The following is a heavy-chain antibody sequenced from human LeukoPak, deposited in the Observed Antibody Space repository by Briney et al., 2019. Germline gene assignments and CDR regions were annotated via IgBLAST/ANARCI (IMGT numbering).Heavy chain of an antibody. CDR2: IYHSGST. CDR1: GGSISSGGYS. Sequence: SETLSLTCAVSGGSISSGGYSWSWIRQPPGKGLGWIGYIYHSGSTYYNPSLKSRVTISVDRSKNQFSLKLSSVTAADTAVYYCAAKTHVAYYDILTGFFDYWGQGTLVTVSS. V-gene: IGHV4-30-2*01. CDR3: AAKTHVAYYDILTGFFDY. J-gene: IGHJ4*02. D-gene: IGHD3-9*01.